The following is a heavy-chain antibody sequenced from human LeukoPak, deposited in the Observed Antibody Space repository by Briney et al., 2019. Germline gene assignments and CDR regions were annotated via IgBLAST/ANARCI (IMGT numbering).Heavy chain of an antibody. CDR2: ISSSSSYI. V-gene: IGHV3-21*01. J-gene: IGHJ4*02. CDR1: GFTFSNYA. CDR3: ARDVVSSGGFDY. Sequence: GGSLRLSCAASGFTFSNYAMNWVRQAPGKGLEWVSSISSSSSYIYYADSVKGRFTISRDNAKNSLYLQMNSLRDEDTAVYYCARDVVSSGGFDYWGQGTLVTVSS. D-gene: IGHD2-15*01.